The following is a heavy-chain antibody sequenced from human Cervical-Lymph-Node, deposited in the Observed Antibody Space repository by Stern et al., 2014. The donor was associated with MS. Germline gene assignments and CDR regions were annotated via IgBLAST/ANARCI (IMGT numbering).Heavy chain of an antibody. CDR1: GGSISSDDHY. Sequence: QVQLQESGPGLVRLSQTLSLTCTVSGGSISSDDHYWSWVRQPPGKGLEWLGYISHSGSSYLNPSLKRRATMSVDTSKNQFSLKLKSVTAADTAVYYCARTDILLLDYWGHGALVTVSS. V-gene: IGHV4-30-4*01. D-gene: IGHD3-10*01. CDR3: ARTDILLLDY. CDR2: ISHSGSS. J-gene: IGHJ4*01.